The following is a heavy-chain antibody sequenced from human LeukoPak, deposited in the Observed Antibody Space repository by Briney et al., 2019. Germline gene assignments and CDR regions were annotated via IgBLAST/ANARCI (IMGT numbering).Heavy chain of an antibody. Sequence: PSETLSLTCTVSGGSISSNNYYWGWIRQPPGKGLEWIGSVYHSANTYYNPSLKGRVTISVDTSKNQFSLRVSSVSAADTAVYYCAGWFGELLPLFAYWGQGALVTVSS. V-gene: IGHV4-39*07. CDR3: AGWFGELLPLFAY. D-gene: IGHD3-10*01. CDR1: GGSISSNNYY. J-gene: IGHJ4*02. CDR2: VYHSANT.